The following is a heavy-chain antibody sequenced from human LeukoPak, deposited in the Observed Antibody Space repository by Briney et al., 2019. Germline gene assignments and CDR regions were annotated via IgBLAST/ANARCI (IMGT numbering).Heavy chain of an antibody. CDR2: ISSSGSTI. CDR3: ARYPRAAAGHELNWFDP. J-gene: IGHJ5*02. CDR1: GFTFSDYY. V-gene: IGHV3-11*04. Sequence: PGGSLRLSCAASGFTFSDYYMSWIRQAPGKGLEWVSYISSSGSTIYYADSVKGRFTISRDNSKNTLYLQMNSLRAEDTAVYYCARYPRAAAGHELNWFDPWGQGTLVTVSS. D-gene: IGHD6-13*01.